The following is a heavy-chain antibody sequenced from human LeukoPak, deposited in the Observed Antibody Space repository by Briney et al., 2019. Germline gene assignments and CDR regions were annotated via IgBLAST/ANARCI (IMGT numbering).Heavy chain of an antibody. CDR1: GFTFSSYA. J-gene: IGHJ4*02. Sequence: GGSLRLSCAASGFTFSSYAMHWVRQAPGKGLEHVSAISSNGGSTYYANSVKGRFTISRDNSKNTLYLQMGSLRAEDMVVYYCATVSSAGRDYWGQGTLVTVSS. V-gene: IGHV3-64*01. CDR3: ATVSSAGRDY. CDR2: ISSNGGST. D-gene: IGHD6-25*01.